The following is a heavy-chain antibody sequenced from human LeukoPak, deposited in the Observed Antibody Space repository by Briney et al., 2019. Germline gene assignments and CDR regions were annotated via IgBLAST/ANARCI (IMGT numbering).Heavy chain of an antibody. CDR2: IWYDGSNK. CDR1: GFTLSSYG. V-gene: IGHV3-33*06. CDR3: AKEYSRGLDD. D-gene: IGHD6-19*01. Sequence: WGSLRLSCAASGFTLSSYGTHWVRQAPSKGLEWVAVIWYDGSNKYYADSVKGRFTISRDNSKNTLYLQMNSLRAEDTAVYYCAKEYSRGLDDWGQGTLVTVSS. J-gene: IGHJ4*02.